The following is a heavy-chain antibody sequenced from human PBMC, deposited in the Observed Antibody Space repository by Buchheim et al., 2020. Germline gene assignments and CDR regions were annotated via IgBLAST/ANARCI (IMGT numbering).Heavy chain of an antibody. V-gene: IGHV3-23*01. CDR1: GFTFSSFA. CDR3: AKASVGENYYYGMDV. CDR2: ISGSGGSR. D-gene: IGHD3-10*01. J-gene: IGHJ6*02. Sequence: EVQLLESGGGLVQPGGSLRLSCAASGFTFSSFAMSWVRQAPGKGLEWVSGISGSGGSRYYADSVKGRFTISSDNAKNTLYLQMNSLRAEDTAVYYCAKASVGENYYYGMDVWGQGTT.